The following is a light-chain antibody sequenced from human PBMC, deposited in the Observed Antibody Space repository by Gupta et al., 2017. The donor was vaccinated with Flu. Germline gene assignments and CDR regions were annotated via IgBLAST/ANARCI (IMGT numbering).Light chain of an antibody. V-gene: IGKV3-15*01. CDR3: QQYKDWPRA. CDR2: GAS. Sequence: EIVMTQSPATLSVSPGERATLSCRASQSVRSNLAWYQQKPGQAPRLLIYGASTRAGTVPARFSGSGSGTEFTLTITSLQSEDFAVYYCQQYKDWPRAFGPGTKVDIK. CDR1: QSVRSN. J-gene: IGKJ3*01.